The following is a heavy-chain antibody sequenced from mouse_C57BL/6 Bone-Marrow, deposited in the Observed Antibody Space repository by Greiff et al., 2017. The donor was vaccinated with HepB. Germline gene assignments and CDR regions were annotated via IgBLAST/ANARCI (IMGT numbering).Heavy chain of an antibody. Sequence: VQLQQSGPELVKPGASVKISCKASGYAFSSSWMNWVKQRPGKGLEWIGRIYPGDGDTNYNGKFKGKATLTADKSSSTAYMQLSSLTSEDSAVYFCARGRYFWYFDVWGTVTTVTVSS. D-gene: IGHD2-14*01. J-gene: IGHJ1*03. CDR3: ARGRYFWYFDV. CDR1: GYAFSSSW. CDR2: IYPGDGDT. V-gene: IGHV1-82*01.